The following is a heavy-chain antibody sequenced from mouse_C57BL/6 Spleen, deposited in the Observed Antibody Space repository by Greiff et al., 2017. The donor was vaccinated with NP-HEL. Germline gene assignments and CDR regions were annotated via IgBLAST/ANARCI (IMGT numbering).Heavy chain of an antibody. CDR1: GYTFTDHT. CDR2: IYPRDGST. Sequence: VHLVESDAELVKPGASVKISCKVSGYTFTDHTIHWMKQRPEQGLEWIGYIYPRDGSTKYNEKFKGKATLTADKSSSTAYMQLNSLTSEDSAVYFCAREIYDGYYAWFAYWGQGTLVTVSA. D-gene: IGHD2-3*01. J-gene: IGHJ3*01. V-gene: IGHV1-78*01. CDR3: AREIYDGYYAWFAY.